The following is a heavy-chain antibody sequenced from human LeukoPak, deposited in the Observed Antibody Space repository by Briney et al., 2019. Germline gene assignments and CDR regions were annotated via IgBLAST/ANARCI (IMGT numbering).Heavy chain of an antibody. J-gene: IGHJ4*02. CDR2: IKQDGSEH. V-gene: IGHV3-7*01. Sequence: GGSLRLSCAASGFPFSDYWMDWVRQAPGKGMEWVDNIKQDGSEHYYADSVKGRFTISRDNAKNSLYLEMNSLRAEDTAVYYCSRSLDYWGQGALVTVSS. CDR3: SRSLDY. CDR1: GFPFSDYW.